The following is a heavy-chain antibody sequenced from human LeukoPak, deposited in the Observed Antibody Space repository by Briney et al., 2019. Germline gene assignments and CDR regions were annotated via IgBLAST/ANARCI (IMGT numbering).Heavy chain of an antibody. CDR2: ISNTGSAI. V-gene: IGHV3-11*04. J-gene: IGHJ5*02. CDR1: GSIFSDYF. Sequence: PGGSLRLSCAASGSIFSDYFMSWVRQAPGKGLEWVSYISNTGSAISYVDSVKGRFTTSRDNAKNLLYLQMNSLRAEDTAVYYCESSHHYYGWFDPWGQGTLVTVSS. D-gene: IGHD3-22*01. CDR3: ESSHHYYGWFDP.